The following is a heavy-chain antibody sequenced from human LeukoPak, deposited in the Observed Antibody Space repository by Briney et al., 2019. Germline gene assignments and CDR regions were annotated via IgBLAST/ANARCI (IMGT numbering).Heavy chain of an antibody. CDR1: GGSFSGYY. CDR2: IYNSGNT. D-gene: IGHD5-24*01. Sequence: SETPSLTCAVYGGSFSGYYWSWIRQSPENGLEWIGYIYNSGNTNYNLFLKSRVTISADTSKNQFSLKLTSVTAADTAVYYCARYRGTYGYYFDYWGQGKLVIVSS. CDR3: ARYRGTYGYYFDY. V-gene: IGHV4-59*01. J-gene: IGHJ4*02.